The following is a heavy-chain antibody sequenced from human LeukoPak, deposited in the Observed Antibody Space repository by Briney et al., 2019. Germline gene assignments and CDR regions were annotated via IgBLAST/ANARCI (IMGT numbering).Heavy chain of an antibody. V-gene: IGHV1-46*01. CDR2: INPNGGST. J-gene: IGHJ4*02. D-gene: IGHD6-19*01. Sequence: ASVKVSCKASGGTFSSYTISWVRQAPGQGLEWVGVINPNGGSTSYAQKFQGRVTMTRDTSTSTVYMELSSLRSEDTAVYYCARDPFTQCCSGWTPYFDYWGQGTLVTVSS. CDR1: GGTFSSYT. CDR3: ARDPFTQCCSGWTPYFDY.